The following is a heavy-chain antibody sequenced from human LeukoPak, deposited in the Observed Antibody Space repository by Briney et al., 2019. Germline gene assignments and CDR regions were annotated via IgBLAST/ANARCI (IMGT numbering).Heavy chain of an antibody. CDR2: IYTSGST. J-gene: IGHJ2*01. V-gene: IGHV4-4*07. CDR1: GGGGSISSYY. D-gene: IGHD5-12*01. CDR3: ARAGYPEQWLVYWYFDL. Sequence: SETLTLTCTVSGGGGSISSYYWSWIRQPAGKGLEWIGRIYTSGSTNYNPSLKSRVTMSVDTSKNQFSLKLSSVTAADTAVYYCARAGYPEQWLVYWYFDLWGRGTLVTVSS.